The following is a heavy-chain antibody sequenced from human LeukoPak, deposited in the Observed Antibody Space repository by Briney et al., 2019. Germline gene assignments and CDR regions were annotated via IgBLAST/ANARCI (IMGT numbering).Heavy chain of an antibody. CDR1: GFTFSNYW. D-gene: IGHD3-10*01. CDR2: INSDGINT. J-gene: IGHJ4*02. CDR3: AKATEGSGSFSNLDY. Sequence: PGGSLRLSCAASGFTFSNYWMHWVRQAPGKGLVWVSRINSDGINTSYADSVKGRFTISRDNSKNTLYLQMNGLRAEDTAVYFCAKATEGSGSFSNLDYWGQGTLVTVSS. V-gene: IGHV3-74*01.